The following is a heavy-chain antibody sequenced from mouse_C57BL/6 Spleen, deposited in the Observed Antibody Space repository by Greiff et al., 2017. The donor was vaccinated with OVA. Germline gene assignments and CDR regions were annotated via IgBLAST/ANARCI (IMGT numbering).Heavy chain of an antibody. CDR1: GYTFTSYW. CDR3: ANYYGSSYVGFAY. D-gene: IGHD1-1*01. Sequence: QVQLKQPGTDLVKPGASVKLSCKASGYTFTSYWMHWVKQRPGQGLEWIGNINPSTGGPNYNEKFKSKATMTVDKSSSTAYMQLSSLTSEDSAVYYCANYYGSSYVGFAYWGQGTLVTVSA. J-gene: IGHJ3*01. V-gene: IGHV1-53*01. CDR2: INPSTGGP.